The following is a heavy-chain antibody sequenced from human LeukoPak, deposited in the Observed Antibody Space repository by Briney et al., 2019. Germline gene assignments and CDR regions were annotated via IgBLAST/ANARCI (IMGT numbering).Heavy chain of an antibody. J-gene: IGHJ1*01. CDR2: IIPILGIA. D-gene: IGHD5-12*01. CDR1: GGTFSSYA. CDR3: ARERGEEGDSGYDSSIGAEYFQH. V-gene: IGHV1-69*04. Sequence: SVKVSCKASGGTFSSYAISWVRQAPGQGLEWMGRIIPILGIANYAQKFQGRVTITADKSTSTAYMELSSLRSEDTAVYYCARERGEEGDSGYDSSIGAEYFQHWGQGTLVTVSS.